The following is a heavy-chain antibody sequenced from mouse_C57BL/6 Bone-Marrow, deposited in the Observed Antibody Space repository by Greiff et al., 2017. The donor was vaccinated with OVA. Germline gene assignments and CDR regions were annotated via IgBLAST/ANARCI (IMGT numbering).Heavy chain of an antibody. V-gene: IGHV1-69*01. J-gene: IGHJ4*01. CDR3: AREGAMDY. CDR1: GYTFTSYW. Sequence: QVQLKQPGAELVMPGASVKLSCKASGYTFTSYWMHWVKQRPGQGLEWIGEIDPSDSYTNYNQKFKGKSTLTVDKSSSTAYMQLSSLTSADSAVYYCAREGAMDYWGQGTSVTVSS. CDR2: IDPSDSYT.